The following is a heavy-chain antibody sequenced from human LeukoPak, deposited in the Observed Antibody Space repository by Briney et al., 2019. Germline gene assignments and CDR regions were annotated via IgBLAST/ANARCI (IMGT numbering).Heavy chain of an antibody. J-gene: IGHJ5*02. D-gene: IGHD4-17*01. CDR3: ARDSGTTGEVKFDP. V-gene: IGHV4-4*07. CDR1: GGSISRYY. CDR2: IYSDGTI. Sequence: SETLSLTCTVSGGSISRYYWSWIRQPAGTGLEWIGRIYSDGTITYNPSLQSRVTMSIDTSKNQFSLKLSFVTAADTAVYYCARDSGTTGEVKFDPWGQGTLVTVSS.